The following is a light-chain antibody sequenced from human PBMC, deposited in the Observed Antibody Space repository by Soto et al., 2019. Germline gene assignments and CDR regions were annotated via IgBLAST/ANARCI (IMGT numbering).Light chain of an antibody. CDR2: GAS. CDR3: QQYGSSGT. CDR1: QSVSNNY. Sequence: MTQSPATLSVSPGERATLSCRASQSVSNNYLAWYQQKPGQAPRLLIYGASNRATGIPDGFSGSGSGTDFTLTISRLEPEDFAVYYCQQYGSSGTFGQGTKVDI. V-gene: IGKV3-20*01. J-gene: IGKJ1*01.